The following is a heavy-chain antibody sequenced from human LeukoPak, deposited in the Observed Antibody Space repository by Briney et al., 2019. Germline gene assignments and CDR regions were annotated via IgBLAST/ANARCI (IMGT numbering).Heavy chain of an antibody. Sequence: GGSLRLSCAVSGLTFNNYAMSWVRQAPGKGLEWVSGISARGASKYYADSVKGRFTISRDNSKNTLYLQVNSLRAEDTAVYYCAKGVVVAPDVTPFDYWGQGTLVTVSS. CDR2: ISARGASK. CDR1: GLTFNNYA. V-gene: IGHV3-23*01. CDR3: AKGVVVAPDVTPFDY. J-gene: IGHJ4*02. D-gene: IGHD2-2*01.